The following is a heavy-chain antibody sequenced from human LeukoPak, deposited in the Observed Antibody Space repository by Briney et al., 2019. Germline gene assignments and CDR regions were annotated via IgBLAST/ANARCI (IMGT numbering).Heavy chain of an antibody. CDR1: GFTFSSYA. D-gene: IGHD3-9*01. J-gene: IGHJ4*02. V-gene: IGHV3-30-3*01. CDR2: ISYDGSNK. CDR3: AKAEGYDILTGLDY. Sequence: GGSLRLSCSASGFTFSSYAMHWVRQAPGKGLEWVAVISYDGSNKYYADSVKGRFTISRDNSKNTLYLQMNSLRTEDTAVYYCAKAEGYDILTGLDYWGQGTLVTVSS.